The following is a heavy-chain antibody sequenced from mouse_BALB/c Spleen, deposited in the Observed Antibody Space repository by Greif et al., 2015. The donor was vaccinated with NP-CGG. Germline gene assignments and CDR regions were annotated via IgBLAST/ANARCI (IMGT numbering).Heavy chain of an antibody. V-gene: IGHV1-77*01. CDR2: IYPGSGNT. Sequence: VQLQQSGAELARPGASVKLSCKASGYTFTDYYINWVKQRTGQGLEWIGEIYPGSGNTYYNEKFKGKATLTADKPSSTAYMQLSSLTSEDSAVYFCARDSRYFDVWGAGTTVTVSS. J-gene: IGHJ1*01. CDR1: GYTFTDYY. CDR3: ARDSRYFDV.